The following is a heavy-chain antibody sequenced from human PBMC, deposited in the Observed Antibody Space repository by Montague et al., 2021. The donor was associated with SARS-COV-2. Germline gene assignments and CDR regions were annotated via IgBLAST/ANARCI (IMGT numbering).Heavy chain of an antibody. CDR2: IHDSGNI. Sequence: SETLSLTCAVSGGSISNYYWSWIRQPPGRGLEWTAYIHDSGNIDYNPSLKSRVTILVDTSKNLFSLKLSSVTAADTAVYYCAAQTDYYCYRLDVWGQGTTVTVSS. J-gene: IGHJ6*02. V-gene: IGHV4-59*08. CDR1: GGSISNYY. CDR3: AAQTDYYCYRLDV.